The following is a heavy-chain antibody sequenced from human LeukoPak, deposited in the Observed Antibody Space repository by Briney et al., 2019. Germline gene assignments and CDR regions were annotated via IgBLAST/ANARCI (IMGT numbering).Heavy chain of an antibody. V-gene: IGHV3-53*01. CDR3: ARELAYCSTNGCPLGY. CDR1: GFTVSTNY. J-gene: IGHJ4*02. D-gene: IGHD2-2*01. Sequence: GGSLRLSCAASGFTVSTNYMTWVRQAPGKGLEWVSIIYNNGNTYYADSVKGRLTISRDNSRNTLYLQMDSLRAEDTAVYYCARELAYCSTNGCPLGYLGQGTLVTVSS. CDR2: IYNNGNT.